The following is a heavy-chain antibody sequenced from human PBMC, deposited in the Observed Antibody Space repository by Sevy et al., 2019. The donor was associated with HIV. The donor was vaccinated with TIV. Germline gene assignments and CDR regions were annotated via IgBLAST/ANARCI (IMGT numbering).Heavy chain of an antibody. V-gene: IGHV3-30*18. D-gene: IGHD3-10*01. CDR3: AKGARSGDWYFDL. CDR1: GFTFSSYG. Sequence: GGSLRLSCAASGFTFSSYGMHWARQAPGKGLEWVAVISYDGSNKYYADSVKGRFTISRDNSKNTLYLQMNSLRAEDTAVYYCAKGARSGDWYFDLWGRGTLVTVSS. CDR2: ISYDGSNK. J-gene: IGHJ2*01.